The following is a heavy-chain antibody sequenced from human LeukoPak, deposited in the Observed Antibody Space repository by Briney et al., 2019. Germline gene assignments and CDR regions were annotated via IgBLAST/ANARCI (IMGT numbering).Heavy chain of an antibody. V-gene: IGHV4-59*01. CDR1: GGSITSYY. Sequence: KSSETLSLTCIVSGGSITSYYWSWIRQPPGKGLEWIGYIYDTGNTNYNPSLRSRVTISVGTSKDQFSLRLSSVTAADTAVYYCARARVRSYSYDSDGSYISDWIFDLWGRGTLVTVSS. J-gene: IGHJ2*01. D-gene: IGHD3-22*01. CDR3: ARARVRSYSYDSDGSYISDWIFDL. CDR2: IYDTGNT.